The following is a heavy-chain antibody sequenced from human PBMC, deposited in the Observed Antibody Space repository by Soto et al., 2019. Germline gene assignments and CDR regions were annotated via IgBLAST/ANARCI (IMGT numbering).Heavy chain of an antibody. J-gene: IGHJ4*02. D-gene: IGHD6-19*01. CDR2: IYYSGST. V-gene: IGHV4-31*03. CDR1: GCSISSGGYY. CDR3: AKGYRSGWYY. Sequence: SETLSLTCTVSGCSISSGGYYWCWIRQHPGKGLEWIGYIYYSGSTYYNPSLRSRVTISVDMSKNQFSLKLSSVTAADTAVYYCAKGYRSGWYYWGQGTLVTVSS.